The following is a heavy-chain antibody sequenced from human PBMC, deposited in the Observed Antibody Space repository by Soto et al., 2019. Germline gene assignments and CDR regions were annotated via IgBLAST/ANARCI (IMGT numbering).Heavy chain of an antibody. Sequence: PSETLSLTCTVSGGSVISGAYYFTCIRQRPWKGLEWIGYIYYSGSTYYSPSLKSRLSISLDTSKNQFSLRLSSVTAADTAMYYCARARLRAVYAFDIWGQGTMVTVSS. V-gene: IGHV4-31*03. CDR3: ARARLRAVYAFDI. J-gene: IGHJ3*02. D-gene: IGHD5-12*01. CDR1: GGSVISGAYY. CDR2: IYYSGST.